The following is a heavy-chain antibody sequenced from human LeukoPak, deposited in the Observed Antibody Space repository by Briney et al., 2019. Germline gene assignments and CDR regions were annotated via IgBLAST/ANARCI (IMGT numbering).Heavy chain of an antibody. CDR3: ARSDRDTRGYYYYGVDV. CDR2: IYYSGRT. J-gene: IGHJ6*02. D-gene: IGHD5-18*01. Sequence: SETLSLTCSVSGDSVSSGSYYWSWIRQPPGKGLEWIAHIYYSGRTNYKPPLMGRVTISRDTSKNQFSLTLNSVTAADTAVYYCARSDRDTRGYYYYGVDVWGQGTTVTVSS. V-gene: IGHV4-61*01. CDR1: GDSVSSGSYY.